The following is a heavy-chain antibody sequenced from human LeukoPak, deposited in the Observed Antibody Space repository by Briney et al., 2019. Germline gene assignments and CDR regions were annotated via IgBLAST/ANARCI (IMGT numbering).Heavy chain of an antibody. Sequence: GGSLRLSCAASGFTFSSYSMNWVRQAPGKGLEWVSSISSSSSYIYYADSVKGRFTISRDNAKNSLYLQMNSLRAEDTAVYYCARAPGSGSYNYYYYMDVWGKGTTVTVSS. D-gene: IGHD1-26*01. CDR2: ISSSSSYI. V-gene: IGHV3-21*01. J-gene: IGHJ6*03. CDR3: ARAPGSGSYNYYYYMDV. CDR1: GFTFSSYS.